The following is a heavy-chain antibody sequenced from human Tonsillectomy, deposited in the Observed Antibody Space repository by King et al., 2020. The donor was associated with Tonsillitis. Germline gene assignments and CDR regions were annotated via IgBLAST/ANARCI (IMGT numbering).Heavy chain of an antibody. Sequence: VQLQESGPGLVKPSETLSLTCTVSGGSISSYYWSWIRQPAGKGLEWIGRIYTSGSTNYNPSLKSRVTMSVDTSKNKFSLKLSSVTATDTAVYYCARDAWRGVRGYYYYYGMDVWGQGTTVTVSS. CDR3: ARDAWRGVRGYYYYYGMDV. D-gene: IGHD3-10*01. J-gene: IGHJ6*02. CDR1: GGSISSYY. V-gene: IGHV4-4*07. CDR2: IYTSGST.